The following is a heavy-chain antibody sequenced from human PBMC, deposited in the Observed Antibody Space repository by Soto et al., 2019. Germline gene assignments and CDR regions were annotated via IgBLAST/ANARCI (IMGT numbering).Heavy chain of an antibody. J-gene: IGHJ6*02. V-gene: IGHV1-3*01. Sequence: DSVKVSCKASGYTFTSYAMHWVRQAPGQRLEWMGWINAGNGNTKYSQKFQGRVTITRDTSASTAYMELSSLRSEDTAVYYCARDGPRGVVVPAAIRANNYGMDVWGQGTMVTVAS. CDR3: ARDGPRGVVVPAAIRANNYGMDV. D-gene: IGHD2-2*02. CDR1: GYTFTSYA. CDR2: INAGNGNT.